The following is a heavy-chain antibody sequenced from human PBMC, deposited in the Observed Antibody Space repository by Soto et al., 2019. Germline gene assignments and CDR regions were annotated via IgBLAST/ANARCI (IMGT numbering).Heavy chain of an antibody. V-gene: IGHV3-13*01. J-gene: IGHJ6*02. Sequence: EVQLVESGGGLVQPGGSLRLSCAASGFTFSSYDMHWVRHATGKGLEWVSAIGTAGDTYYPGSVKGRFSISRENAKNSLYLQMNILRAEDTAVYYCARALRDYGDYNPGGYYYGMDVWGQGTTVTVSS. CDR3: ARALRDYGDYNPGGYYYGMDV. D-gene: IGHD4-17*01. CDR2: IGTAGDT. CDR1: GFTFSSYD.